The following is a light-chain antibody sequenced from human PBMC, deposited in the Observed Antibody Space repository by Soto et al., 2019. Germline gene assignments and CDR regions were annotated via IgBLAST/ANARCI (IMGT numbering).Light chain of an antibody. CDR1: ERIYSAY. Sequence: IGFTQSPGTLSLSRGERATLSCRASERIYSAYLGCYQQKPGQAPRLLIYGTSSRATGIPDRFSGSGSGTDFTLTISRLEPEDFAVYYCQQYGSSGTFGQGTKVDIK. J-gene: IGKJ1*01. V-gene: IGKV3-20*01. CDR2: GTS. CDR3: QQYGSSGT.